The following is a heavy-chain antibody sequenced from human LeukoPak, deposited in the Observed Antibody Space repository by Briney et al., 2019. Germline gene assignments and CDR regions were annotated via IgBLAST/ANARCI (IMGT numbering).Heavy chain of an antibody. CDR2: IYPGDSDT. CDR1: GYNFTTYW. V-gene: IGHV5-51*01. CDR3: ARSSVVVAAQIDY. J-gene: IGHJ4*02. D-gene: IGHD2-15*01. Sequence: GESLKISCKGSGYNFTTYWIGWVRQMPGKGLEWMGIIYPGDSDTRYSPSFQGQVTISADKSISTAYLQWSSLKASDTAIYYCARSSVVVAAQIDYRGQGTLVTVSS.